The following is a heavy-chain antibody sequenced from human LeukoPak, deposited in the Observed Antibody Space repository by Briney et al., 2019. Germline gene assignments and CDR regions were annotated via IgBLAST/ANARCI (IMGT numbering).Heavy chain of an antibody. CDR3: ARGSGVQVWSSLDY. CDR1: AITFSSFG. D-gene: IGHD5-18*01. V-gene: IGHV3-21*06. CDR2: ISSSGSYI. Sequence: GGSLRLSCAASAITFSSFGMSWVRQAPGKGLEWVSSISSSGSYIYYADSVKGRFTIYRDNAKNSLYLQMNSLRVEDTAVYYCARGSGVQVWSSLDYWGQGTLVTVSS. J-gene: IGHJ4*02.